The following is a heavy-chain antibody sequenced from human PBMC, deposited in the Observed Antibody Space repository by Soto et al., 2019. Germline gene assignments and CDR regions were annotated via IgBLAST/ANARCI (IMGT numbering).Heavy chain of an antibody. CDR2: ISHDGSDK. CDR1: GFTFSSHG. CDR3: VKPSRMMYSNAWFLGY. Sequence: GGSLRLSCAASGFTFSSHGMHWVRQGPGKGLEWVAVISHDGSDKYYGDSVKGRFTIYRDNSKNTLDLQMNGLRAEDTAVYYCVKPSRMMYSNAWFLGYWGQGTQVTVSS. J-gene: IGHJ4*02. D-gene: IGHD6-19*01. V-gene: IGHV3-30*18.